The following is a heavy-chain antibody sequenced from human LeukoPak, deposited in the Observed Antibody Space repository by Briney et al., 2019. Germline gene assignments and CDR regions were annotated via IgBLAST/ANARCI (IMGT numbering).Heavy chain of an antibody. CDR1: GFTFSNYG. V-gene: IGHV3-33*01. CDR2: IWYDGSNK. Sequence: GGSLRLSCAASGFTFSNYGMHWVRQAPGKGLEWVAVIWYDGSNKYYADSVKGRFTISRDNSKNTLYLQMNSLRAEDTAVYYCARDHSYYSNTSGYYQIALDYWGQGTLVTVSS. CDR3: ARDHSYYSNTSGYYQIALDY. D-gene: IGHD3-22*01. J-gene: IGHJ4*02.